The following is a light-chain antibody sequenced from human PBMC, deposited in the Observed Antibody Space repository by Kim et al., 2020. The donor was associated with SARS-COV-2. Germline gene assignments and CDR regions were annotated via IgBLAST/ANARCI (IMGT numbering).Light chain of an antibody. Sequence: QSVVTQPPSASGSPGQSVDISCTGTSSDVGRYNYVSWYQHHPGKAPKLMIYDVTKRPTGVPDRFSGSKSGNTASLTVSGLQAEDEADYYCSSYAGSNDLVFGGGTQLTVL. J-gene: IGLJ2*01. CDR1: SSDVGRYNY. CDR2: DVT. V-gene: IGLV2-8*01. CDR3: SSYAGSNDLV.